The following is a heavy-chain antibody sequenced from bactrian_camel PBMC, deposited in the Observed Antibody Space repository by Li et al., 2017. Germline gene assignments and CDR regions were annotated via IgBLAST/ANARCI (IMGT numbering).Heavy chain of an antibody. Sequence: VQLVESGGGSVQAGGSLRLSCAISGRSNENYFLAWFRQPPGKERQWVATMSTYGGKNYADSVQGRFTISKDNAENTLHLQMNSLQPEDTATYYCAADRSLRGYCYSGWDKSAFWGQGTQVTVS. J-gene: IGHJ4*01. V-gene: IGHV3S53*01. CDR1: GRSNENYF. CDR3: AADRSLRGYCYSGWDKSAF. CDR2: MSTYGGK. D-gene: IGHD1*01.